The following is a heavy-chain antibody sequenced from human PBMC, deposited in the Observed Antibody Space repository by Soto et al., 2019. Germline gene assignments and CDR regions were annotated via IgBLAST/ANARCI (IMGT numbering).Heavy chain of an antibody. Sequence: EVQLLESGGGLVQPGGSLRLSCAASGFTFSSYAMSWVRQAPGKGLEWVSAISGSGGNTYYADSVKGRFTISRDNSKNTLYLQMNSLRAEDTAVYYCAKDLEGYYNWNKDYYYYYMDVWGKGTTVTVSS. D-gene: IGHD1-20*01. J-gene: IGHJ6*03. CDR1: GFTFSSYA. CDR2: ISGSGGNT. CDR3: AKDLEGYYNWNKDYYYYYMDV. V-gene: IGHV3-23*01.